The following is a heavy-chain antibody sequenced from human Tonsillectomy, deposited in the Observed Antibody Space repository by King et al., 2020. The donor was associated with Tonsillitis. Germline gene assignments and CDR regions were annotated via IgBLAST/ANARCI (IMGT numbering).Heavy chain of an antibody. J-gene: IGHJ4*02. CDR3: ARVDAALVFCGTALLGD. V-gene: IGHV3-74*03. CDR2: IGSDGKST. Sequence: VQLVESGGGLVQPGGSLRLSCAASGFTFSTYWMHWVRQAPGKGLVWVSRIGSDGKSTTYADSVKGRFTISRDNANNKLYLQMNGLRAEDTAGYFCARVDAALVFCGTALLGDWGQGTLVTVS. D-gene: IGHD5-18*01. CDR1: GFTFSTYW.